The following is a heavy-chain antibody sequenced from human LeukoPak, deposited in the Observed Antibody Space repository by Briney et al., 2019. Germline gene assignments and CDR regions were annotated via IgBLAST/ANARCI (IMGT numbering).Heavy chain of an antibody. CDR2: ISSSGSTI. J-gene: IGHJ4*02. CDR3: ARDGDCSSTSCYPYYYFDY. D-gene: IGHD2-2*01. CDR1: GFTFSSYE. V-gene: IGHV3-48*03. Sequence: GGSLRLSCAASGFTFSSYEMNCVSQAPGKGLEWGSYISSSGSTIYYADSVKGRFTISRDNAKNSLYLQMNSLRAEDTAVYYCARDGDCSSTSCYPYYYFDYWGQGTLVTVSS.